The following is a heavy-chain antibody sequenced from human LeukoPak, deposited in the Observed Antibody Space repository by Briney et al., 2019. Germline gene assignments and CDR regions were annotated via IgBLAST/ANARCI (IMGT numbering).Heavy chain of an antibody. V-gene: IGHV3-48*04. CDR3: ASLVYYGSGTFDY. J-gene: IGHJ4*02. D-gene: IGHD3-10*01. CDR2: ISSSSSTI. CDR1: GFTFSSYS. Sequence: GGSLRLSCAASGFTFSSYSMNWVRQAPGKGLEWVSYISSSSSTIYYADSVKGRFTISRDNAKNSLYLQMNSLRAEDTAVYYCASLVYYGSGTFDYWGQGTLVTVSS.